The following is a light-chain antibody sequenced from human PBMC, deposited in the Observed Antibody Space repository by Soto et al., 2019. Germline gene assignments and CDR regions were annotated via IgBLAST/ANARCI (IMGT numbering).Light chain of an antibody. J-gene: IGKJ1*01. V-gene: IGKV3-20*01. CDR2: GAS. CDR3: QQYVRSPPSWT. CDR1: RSVSSTS. Sequence: ETVLTQSPGTLSLSPGERATLFCWASRSVSSTSLAWYQQKPGQAPRLLIYGASSRATGIPDRFSGSGSGTDFTLTISRLEPEDFAVYYCQQYVRSPPSWTFGQGTKVEIK.